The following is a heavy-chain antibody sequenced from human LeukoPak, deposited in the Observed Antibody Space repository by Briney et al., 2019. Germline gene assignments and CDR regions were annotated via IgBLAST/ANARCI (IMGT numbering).Heavy chain of an antibody. J-gene: IGHJ5*02. CDR2: IYHSGST. CDR3: ARGLLPGYSGYAIDSAWFDP. CDR1: GYSISSGYY. V-gene: IGHV4-38-2*02. D-gene: IGHD5-12*01. Sequence: SETLSLTCTVSGYSISSGYYWGWIRQPPGKGLEWIGSIYHSGSTYYNPSLKSRVTISVDTSKNQFSLKLSSVTAADTAVYYCARGLLPGYSGYAIDSAWFDPWGQGTLVTVSS.